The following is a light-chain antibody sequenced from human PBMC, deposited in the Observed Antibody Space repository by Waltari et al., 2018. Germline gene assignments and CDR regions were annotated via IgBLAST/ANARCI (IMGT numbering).Light chain of an antibody. CDR2: ENT. V-gene: IGLV1-51*02. CDR3: GTWDSSLSGAV. J-gene: IGLJ7*01. CDR1: SSNIGNNY. Sequence: QSVLTQPPSVSAAPGQRVTISCSGGSSNIGNNYVSWYRQFPGTAPKLLIYENTERPSGIPCRFSGSKSGTSATLDITGLQAGDEADYYCGTWDSSLSGAVFGGDTHLTVL.